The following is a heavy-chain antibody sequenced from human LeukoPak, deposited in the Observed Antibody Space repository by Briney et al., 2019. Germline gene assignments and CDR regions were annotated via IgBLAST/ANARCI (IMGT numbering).Heavy chain of an antibody. CDR1: AGSFSGYY. V-gene: IGHV4-34*01. J-gene: IGHJ5*02. Sequence: SETLSLTCAVYAGSFSGYYWGWIRQPPGKGLEWIGETNHSGSTNYNPSLKSRVTISVDTSKNQFSLKLSSVTAADTAVYYCARGIFYGGRNQYIWFDLWGQGTLVTVSS. CDR3: ARGIFYGGRNQYIWFDL. CDR2: TNHSGST. D-gene: IGHD4-23*01.